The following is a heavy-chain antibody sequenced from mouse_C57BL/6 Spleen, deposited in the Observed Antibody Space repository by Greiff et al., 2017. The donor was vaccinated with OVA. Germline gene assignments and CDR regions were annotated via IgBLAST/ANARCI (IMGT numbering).Heavy chain of an antibody. D-gene: IGHD1-1*01. CDR1: GYAFSSSW. V-gene: IGHV1-82*01. J-gene: IGHJ4*01. Sequence: QVQLKESGPELVKPGASVKISCKASGYAFSSSWMNWVKQRPGKGLEWIGRIYPGDGDTNYNGKFKGKATLTADKSSSTAYMQLSSLTSEDSAVYFCAYYGSSYAMDYWGQGTSVTVSS. CDR2: IYPGDGDT. CDR3: AYYGSSYAMDY.